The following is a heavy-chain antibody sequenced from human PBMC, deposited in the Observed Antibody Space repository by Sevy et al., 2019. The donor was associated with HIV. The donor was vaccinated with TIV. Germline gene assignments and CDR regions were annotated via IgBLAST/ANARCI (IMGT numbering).Heavy chain of an antibody. CDR1: GGTFSSYA. J-gene: IGHJ6*02. D-gene: IGHD3-10*01. V-gene: IGHV1-69*13. CDR3: AREKVEFSMVRGVIGYYGMDV. CDR2: IIPIFGTA. Sequence: ASVKVSCKASGGTFSSYAISWVRQAPGQGLEWMGGIIPIFGTANYAQKSQGRVTITADESTSTAYMELSSLRSEDTAVYYCAREKVEFSMVRGVIGYYGMDVWGQGTTVTVSS.